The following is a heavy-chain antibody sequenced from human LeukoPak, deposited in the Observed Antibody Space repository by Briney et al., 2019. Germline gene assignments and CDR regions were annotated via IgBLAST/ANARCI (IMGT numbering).Heavy chain of an antibody. CDR1: GFTFSSYA. D-gene: IGHD6-6*01. CDR3: AKTTRIAARHNLDY. CDR2: ISGSGGST. J-gene: IGHJ4*02. Sequence: GGSLRLSCAASGFTFSSYAMSWVRQAPGKGLEWVSAISGSGGSTYYADSVRGRFTISRDNSKNTLYLQMNSLRAEDTAVYYCAKTTRIAARHNLDYWGQGTLVTVSS. V-gene: IGHV3-23*01.